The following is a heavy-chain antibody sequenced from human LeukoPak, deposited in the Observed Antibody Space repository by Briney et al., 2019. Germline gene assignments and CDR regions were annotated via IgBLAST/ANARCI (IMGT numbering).Heavy chain of an antibody. J-gene: IGHJ6*02. V-gene: IGHV3-21*01. D-gene: IGHD3-3*01. CDR2: ISSSSSYI. CDR3: ARDLPITIFGVVINYYYGMDV. CDR1: GFTFSSYS. Sequence: PGGSLRLSCAASGFTFSSYSMNWVRQAPGKGLEWVSSISSSSSYIYYADPVKGRFTISRDNAKNSLYLQMNSLRAEDTAVYYCARDLPITIFGVVINYYYGMDVWGQGTTVTVSS.